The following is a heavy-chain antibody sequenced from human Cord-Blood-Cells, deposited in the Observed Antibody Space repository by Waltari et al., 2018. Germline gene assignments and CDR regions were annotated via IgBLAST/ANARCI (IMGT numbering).Heavy chain of an antibody. CDR1: GGSFSGYY. V-gene: IGHV4-34*01. D-gene: IGHD2-2*02. CDR2: INHSGST. Sequence: QVQLQQWGAGLLKPSETLSLTCAVYGGSFSGYYWSWIRQPPGTGLEWIGEINHSGSTNYNPSLKSRVTISVDTSKNQFSLKLSSVTTADTAVYYCARGVAAAIRGDHYYYYMDVWGKGTTVTVSS. CDR3: ARGVAAAIRGDHYYYYMDV. J-gene: IGHJ6*03.